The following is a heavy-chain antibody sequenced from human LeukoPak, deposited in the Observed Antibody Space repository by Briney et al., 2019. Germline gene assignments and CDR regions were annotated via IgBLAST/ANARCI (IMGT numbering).Heavy chain of an antibody. D-gene: IGHD1-26*01. CDR3: ARRKGATTHYYMDV. Sequence: PSETLSLTCTVSGGSISSYYWSWIRQPPGKGLEWIGYIYYSGSTNYNPSLKSRVTISVDTSKNQFSLKLSSVTAADTAVYYCARRKGATTHYYMDVWGKGTTVTISS. CDR1: GGSISSYY. J-gene: IGHJ6*03. V-gene: IGHV4-59*01. CDR2: IYYSGST.